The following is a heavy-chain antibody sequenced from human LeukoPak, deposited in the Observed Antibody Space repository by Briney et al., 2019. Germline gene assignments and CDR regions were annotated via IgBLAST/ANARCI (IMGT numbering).Heavy chain of an antibody. Sequence: GGSLGLSCAASGFDFSTYSIDWLRQAPGKGLEWVSYISSSSSNIYHADSVKGRFTISRDNAKNSLHLQMNSLRAEDTAVYYCARVGRSGWTVDYWGQGTLVTVSS. CDR1: GFDFSTYS. CDR3: ARVGRSGWTVDY. J-gene: IGHJ4*02. V-gene: IGHV3-48*04. CDR2: ISSSSSNI. D-gene: IGHD6-19*01.